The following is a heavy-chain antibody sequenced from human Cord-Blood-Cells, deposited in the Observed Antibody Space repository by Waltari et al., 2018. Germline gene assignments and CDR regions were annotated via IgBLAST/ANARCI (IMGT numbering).Heavy chain of an antibody. Sequence: QVQLVESGGGVVQPGRSLSLSCAASGFTFSSYGMHWVRPAPGQGLEWVAVIPYDGSNKYYADSVKGRFTISRDNSKNTLYLQMNSLRAEDTAVYYCAKDSGSYYYYYYGMDVWGQGTTVTVSS. CDR2: IPYDGSNK. D-gene: IGHD1-26*01. CDR3: AKDSGSYYYYYYGMDV. CDR1: GFTFSSYG. V-gene: IGHV3-30*18. J-gene: IGHJ6*02.